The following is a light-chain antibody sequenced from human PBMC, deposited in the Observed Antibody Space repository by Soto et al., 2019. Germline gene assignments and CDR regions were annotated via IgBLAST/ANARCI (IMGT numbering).Light chain of an antibody. CDR2: DDS. V-gene: IGLV2-11*01. CDR3: CSYAGRYTYV. CDR1: SSDVGGYNY. J-gene: IGLJ1*01. Sequence: QSVRTQPRSVSGSPGQSVTISCTGASSDVGGYNYVSWYQQHPGKAPKLMIYDDSKRPSGVPDRFSGSKSGNTASLTISGLQTEDEADYYCCSYAGRYTYVFGTGTKVTVL.